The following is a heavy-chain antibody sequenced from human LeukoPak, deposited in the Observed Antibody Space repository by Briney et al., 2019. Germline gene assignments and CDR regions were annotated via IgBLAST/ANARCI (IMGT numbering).Heavy chain of an antibody. CDR1: GFTFSSYA. CDR3: ANYGYQYYFDY. J-gene: IGHJ4*02. V-gene: IGHV3-23*01. Sequence: GGFLRLSCAASGFTFSSYAMSWVRQAPGKGLEWVSAISGSGGSTYYADSVKGRFTISRDNSKNTLYLQMNSLRAEDTAVYYCANYGYQYYFDYWGQGTLVTVSS. CDR2: ISGSGGST. D-gene: IGHD2-2*01.